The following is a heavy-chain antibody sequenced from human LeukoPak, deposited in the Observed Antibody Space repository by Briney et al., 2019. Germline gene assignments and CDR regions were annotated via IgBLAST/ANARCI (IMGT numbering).Heavy chain of an antibody. J-gene: IGHJ4*02. Sequence: SQTLSLTCTASGFSISSGTYYWSWIRQPAGKGLDWIGRIYTSESTHYNPSLKRRVTISVDTAKNQVSLKLTSVTAADTAVYYCARETYYYDSTSYYLFDYWGQGTLVTVSS. D-gene: IGHD3-22*01. CDR1: GFSISSGTYY. V-gene: IGHV4-61*02. CDR3: ARETYYYDSTSYYLFDY. CDR2: IYTSEST.